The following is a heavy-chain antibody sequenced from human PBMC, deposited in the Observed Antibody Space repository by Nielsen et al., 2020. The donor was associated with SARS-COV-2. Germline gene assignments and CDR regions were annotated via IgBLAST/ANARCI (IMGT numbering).Heavy chain of an antibody. CDR3: TTEYQLLSGIIDY. CDR1: GFTFSNAW. D-gene: IGHD2-2*01. V-gene: IGHV3-15*01. CDR2: IKSKTDGGTT. Sequence: GESLKISCAASGFTFSNAWMSWVRQAPGKGLEWVGRIKSKTDGGTTDYAAPVKGRFTISRDDSKNTLYLQMNSLKTKETAVYYCTTEYQLLSGIIDYWGKGTLVTVSS. J-gene: IGHJ4*02.